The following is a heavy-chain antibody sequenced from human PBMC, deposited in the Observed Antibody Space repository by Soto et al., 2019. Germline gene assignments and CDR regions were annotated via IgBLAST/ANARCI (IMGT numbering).Heavy chain of an antibody. D-gene: IGHD3-16*02. CDR3: AKDRGIIVKAGDAFDV. CDR1: GFTLSMSA. CDR2: ISDSGDRT. V-gene: IGHV3-23*01. Sequence: EVQLMESGGGLVQPGGSLRLSCASSGFTLSMSAVNWVRQAPGKGLEWVSYISDSGDRTYYADYVKGRFTISRDRYKNTVSLQMDSLRAEDTAVYYCAKDRGIIVKAGDAFDVWGQGTKVTVSS. J-gene: IGHJ3*01.